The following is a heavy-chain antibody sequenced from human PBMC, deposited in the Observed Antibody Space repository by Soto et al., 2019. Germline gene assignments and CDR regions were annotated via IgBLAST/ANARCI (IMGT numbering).Heavy chain of an antibody. J-gene: IGHJ4*02. D-gene: IGHD2-2*01. Sequence: LRLSCVASKFTFRNYWMTWVRQAPGKGLEWVANIKEDGSEKYYVDSVKGRFTISRDNAKNSLYLQMNSLRAEDTAVYFCARVYFKYAYWGQGTLVSVSP. CDR3: ARVYFKYAY. CDR1: KFTFRNYW. V-gene: IGHV3-7*01. CDR2: IKEDGSEK.